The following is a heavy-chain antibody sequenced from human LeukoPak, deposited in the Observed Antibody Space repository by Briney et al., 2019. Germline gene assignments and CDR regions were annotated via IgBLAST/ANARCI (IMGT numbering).Heavy chain of an antibody. V-gene: IGHV4-39*07. D-gene: IGHD1-26*01. CDR2: IYHSGNS. Sequence: PSETLSLTCTVSGGSFSVSGYYWGWIRQPPGRGLEWIGNIYHSGNSHYSPSLKNRVAISIDTSKSQVSLRLSSVTAADTAVYYCARLRSWSPDYFDYWGQGTLVTVSS. J-gene: IGHJ4*02. CDR3: ARLRSWSPDYFDY. CDR1: GGSFSVSGYY.